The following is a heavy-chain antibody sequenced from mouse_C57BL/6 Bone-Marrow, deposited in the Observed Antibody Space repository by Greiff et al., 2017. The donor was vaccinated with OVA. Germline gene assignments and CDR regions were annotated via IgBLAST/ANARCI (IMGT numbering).Heavy chain of an antibody. CDR1: GYAFSSYW. CDR2: IYPGDGDT. CDR3: AGDYGYDGFFAY. Sequence: QVQLKQSGAELVKPGASVKISCKASGYAFSSYWMNWVKQRPGKGLEWIGQIYPGDGDTNYNGKFKGKATLTADKSSSTAYMQLSSLTSEDSAVYFCAGDYGYDGFFAYWGQGTLVTVSA. D-gene: IGHD2-2*01. V-gene: IGHV1-80*01. J-gene: IGHJ3*01.